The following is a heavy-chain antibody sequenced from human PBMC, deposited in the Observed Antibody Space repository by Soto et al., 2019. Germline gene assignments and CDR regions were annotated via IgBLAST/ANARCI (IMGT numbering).Heavy chain of an antibody. V-gene: IGHV4-39*01. CDR2: IYYSGST. Sequence: SETLSLTCTVSGGSISSSSYYWGWIRQPPGKGLEWIGSIYYSGSTYYNPSLKSRVTTSVDTSKNQFSLKLSSVTAADTAVYYCASGGDYYGSGTEFSPYYYYYYGMDVWGQGTTVTVSS. CDR3: ASGGDYYGSGTEFSPYYYYYYGMDV. D-gene: IGHD3-10*01. CDR1: GGSISSSSYY. J-gene: IGHJ6*02.